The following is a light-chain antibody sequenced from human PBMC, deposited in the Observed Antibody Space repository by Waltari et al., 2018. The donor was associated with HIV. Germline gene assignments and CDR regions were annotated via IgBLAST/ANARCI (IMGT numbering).Light chain of an antibody. J-gene: IGLJ1*01. CDR2: GVN. CDR1: SLRRFF. CDR3: HSRDTDGDHYV. V-gene: IGLV3-19*01. Sequence: SSELTQDPVLSVALGQTIKITCQGDSLRRFFPNWYKQTPGQAPILVVDGVNRRPSGIPDRFSASNSGNTSSLIISDSQAVDEADYYCHSRDTDGDHYVFGGGTRVIV.